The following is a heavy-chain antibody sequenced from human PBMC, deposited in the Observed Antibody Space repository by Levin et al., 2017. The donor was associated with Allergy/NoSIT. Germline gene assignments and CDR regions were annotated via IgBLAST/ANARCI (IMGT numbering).Heavy chain of an antibody. CDR2: ISSSGSTI. CDR3: ARDGSSWYGYYDYGMDV. Sequence: GGSLRLSCAASGFTFSSYEMNWVRQAPGKGLEWVSYISSSGSTIYYADSVKGRFTISRDNAKNSLYLQMNSLRAEDTAVYYCARDGSSWYGYYDYGMDVWGQGTTVTVSS. D-gene: IGHD6-13*01. CDR1: GFTFSSYE. V-gene: IGHV3-48*03. J-gene: IGHJ6*02.